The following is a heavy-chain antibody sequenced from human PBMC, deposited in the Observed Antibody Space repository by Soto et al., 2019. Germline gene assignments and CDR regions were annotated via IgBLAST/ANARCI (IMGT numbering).Heavy chain of an antibody. CDR2: MNPNSGNT. Sequence: ASVKVSCKASGGTFSSYAISWVRQATGQGLEWMGWMNPNSGNTGYAQKFQGRVTMTRNTSISTAYMELSSLRSEDTAVYYCARGMSYYYGMDVWGQGTTVTVS. V-gene: IGHV1-8*01. CDR1: GGTFSSYA. J-gene: IGHJ6*02. CDR3: ARGMSYYYGMDV.